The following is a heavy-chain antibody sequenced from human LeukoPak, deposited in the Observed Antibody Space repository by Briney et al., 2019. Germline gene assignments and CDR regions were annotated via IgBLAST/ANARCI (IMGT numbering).Heavy chain of an antibody. CDR3: ALASRSNYYYYGMDV. J-gene: IGHJ6*02. V-gene: IGHV4-34*01. CDR2: INHSGST. Sequence: PSETLTLTCAVYGGSFSGYYWSWIRQPPGKGLEWIGEINHSGSTNYNPSLKSRVTISVDTSKNQFSLKLSSVTAADTAVYYCALASRSNYYYYGMDVWGQGTTVTVSS. CDR1: GGSFSGYY.